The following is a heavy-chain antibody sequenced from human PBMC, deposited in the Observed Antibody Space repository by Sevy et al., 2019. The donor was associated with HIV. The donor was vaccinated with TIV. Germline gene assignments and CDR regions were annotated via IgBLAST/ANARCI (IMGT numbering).Heavy chain of an antibody. CDR2: INSDSSRI. CDR1: GFTFSNYD. CDR3: AREGGYTDQGMDV. Sequence: GGSLRLSCAASGFTFSNYDMNWVRQAPGKGVEWVSYINSDSSRIYYADSVKGRLTISRDNAKNSLYVQMNRLRAEDTAVYYCAREGGYTDQGMDVWGQGTTVTVSS. D-gene: IGHD5-12*01. V-gene: IGHV3-48*01. J-gene: IGHJ6*02.